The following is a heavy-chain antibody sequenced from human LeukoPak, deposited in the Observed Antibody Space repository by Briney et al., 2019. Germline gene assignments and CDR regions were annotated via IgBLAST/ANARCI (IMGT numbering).Heavy chain of an antibody. D-gene: IGHD3-22*01. Sequence: PSETLSLTCTVSGGSISSGDYYWSWIRQPPGKGLEWIGYIYYSGSTYYNSSLKSRVTISVDTSKNQFSLKLSSVTAADTAVYYCAREGGYHNYYDSSGYPGYYFDYWGQGTLVTVSS. J-gene: IGHJ4*02. CDR3: AREGGYHNYYDSSGYPGYYFDY. V-gene: IGHV4-30-4*01. CDR1: GGSISSGDYY. CDR2: IYYSGST.